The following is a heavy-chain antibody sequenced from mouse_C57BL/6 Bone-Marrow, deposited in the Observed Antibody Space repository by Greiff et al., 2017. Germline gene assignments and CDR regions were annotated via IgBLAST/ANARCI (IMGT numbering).Heavy chain of an antibody. V-gene: IGHV8-8*01. Sequence: QVTLKVSGPGILQPSQTLSLTCSFSGFSLSTFGMGVGWIRQPSGKGLEWLAHIWWDDDKYYNPALKSRLTISKDTSKNQVFLKIANVDTADTATYYCARMARRLLVLRCLGHRDPGFDVYWYFDVWGTGTTVTVSS. CDR1: GFSLSTFGMG. D-gene: IGHD3-1*01. CDR2: IWWDDDK. J-gene: IGHJ1*03. CDR3: ARMARRLLVLRCLGHRDPGFDVYWYFDV.